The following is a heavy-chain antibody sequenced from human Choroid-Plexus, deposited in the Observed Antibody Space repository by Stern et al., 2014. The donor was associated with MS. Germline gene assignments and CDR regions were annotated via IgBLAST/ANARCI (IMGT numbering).Heavy chain of an antibody. CDR2: ISHSGSS. V-gene: IGHV4-30-4*01. Sequence: QVQLGQSGPGLVRPSQTLSLTCTVSGDSISNDDHFWSWVRQAPGKGLEWIGYISHSGSSYFHPSLKSRATMSVDTSKNQFSLRLKSVTAADTAVYYCARTDILLLDQWGQGALVTVSS. D-gene: IGHD3-10*01. CDR1: GDSISNDDHF. J-gene: IGHJ4*02. CDR3: ARTDILLLDQ.